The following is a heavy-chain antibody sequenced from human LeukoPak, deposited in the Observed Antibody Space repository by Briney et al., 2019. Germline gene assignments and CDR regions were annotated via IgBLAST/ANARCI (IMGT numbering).Heavy chain of an antibody. D-gene: IGHD5-18*01. V-gene: IGHV3-53*04. CDR1: GFTFSSYS. CDR3: ARVDTVMAYYFDL. CDR2: IYSGGTT. Sequence: GGSLRLSCAASGFTFSSYSMNWVRQAPGKGLEWVSTIYSGGTTYYADSMMGRFTISRHNSRNTLYLQMNSLRAEDTAVYYCARVDTVMAYYFDLWGQGTLVTVSS. J-gene: IGHJ4*02.